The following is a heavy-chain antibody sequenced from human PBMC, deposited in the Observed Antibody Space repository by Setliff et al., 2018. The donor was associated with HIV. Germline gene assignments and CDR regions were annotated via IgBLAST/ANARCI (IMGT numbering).Heavy chain of an antibody. CDR3: ARLGRAIDGGGSSPRLDF. CDR2: ISSSGTT. CDR1: DDSFSNYD. D-gene: IGHD2-15*01. V-gene: IGHV4-4*09. J-gene: IGHJ4*02. Sequence: ASETLSLTCVVSDDSFSNYDWTWIRQSPGKALEWIGYISSSGTTNYNPSLRSRVTISMETSNTRFSLWLRSATAADTATYFCARLGRAIDGGGSSPRLDFWGQGMLVTVSS.